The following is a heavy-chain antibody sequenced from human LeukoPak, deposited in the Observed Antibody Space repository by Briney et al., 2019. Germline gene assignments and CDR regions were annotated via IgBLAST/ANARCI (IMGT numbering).Heavy chain of an antibody. V-gene: IGHV3-48*03. Sequence: GGSLRLSCAASGFTFSSYEMNWVRQAPGKGLEWVSYISSSGSTIYYADSVKGRFTISRDNAKNSLYLQMNSLRAEDTAVYYCARSRAKITMVRGVMKERPSFYGMAFWGQGTTVTVSS. CDR1: GFTFSSYE. CDR2: ISSSGSTI. D-gene: IGHD3-10*01. CDR3: ARSRAKITMVRGVMKERPSFYGMAF. J-gene: IGHJ6*02.